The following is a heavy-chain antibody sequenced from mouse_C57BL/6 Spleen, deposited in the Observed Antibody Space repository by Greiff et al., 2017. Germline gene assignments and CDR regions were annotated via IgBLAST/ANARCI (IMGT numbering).Heavy chain of an antibody. CDR3: ARQGSSYYGSYYFDY. V-gene: IGHV1-50*01. CDR2: IDPSDSYT. Sequence: QVQLQQPGAELVKPEASVKLSCKASGYTFTSYWMQWVKQRPGQGLEWIGEIDPSDSYTNYNQKFKGKATLTVDTSSSTAYMQLSSLTSEDSAVYYCARQGSSYYGSYYFDYWGQGTTLTVSS. D-gene: IGHD1-1*01. J-gene: IGHJ2*01. CDR1: GYTFTSYW.